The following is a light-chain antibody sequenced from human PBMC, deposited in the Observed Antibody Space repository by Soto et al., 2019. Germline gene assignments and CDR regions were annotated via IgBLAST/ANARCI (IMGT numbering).Light chain of an antibody. J-gene: IGKJ1*01. CDR1: QSVSSN. CDR2: GAS. V-gene: IGKV3-15*01. CDR3: QHYNNWPRT. Sequence: EIVMTQSPATLSVSPGERATLSCRASQSVSSNLAWYQQKPGQAPRLLIYGASTGATGIPARFSGSRSGTEFTLTISGLQSEDFAVYYCQHYNNWPRTFGQGTKVEIK.